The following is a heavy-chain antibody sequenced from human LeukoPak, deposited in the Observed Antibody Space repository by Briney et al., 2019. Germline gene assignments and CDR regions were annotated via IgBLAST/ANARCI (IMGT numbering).Heavy chain of an antibody. D-gene: IGHD3-9*01. V-gene: IGHV1-8*01. CDR2: MNPNSGNT. J-gene: IGHJ4*02. Sequence: ASVKVSCKASGYTFTSYDINWVRQATGQGLEWMGWMNPNSGNTGYAQKFQGRVTMTRNTSISTAYMELTSLRSEDTAVYYCARETYSNILTGTDYWGPGTLVTVSS. CDR3: ARETYSNILTGTDY. CDR1: GYTFTSYD.